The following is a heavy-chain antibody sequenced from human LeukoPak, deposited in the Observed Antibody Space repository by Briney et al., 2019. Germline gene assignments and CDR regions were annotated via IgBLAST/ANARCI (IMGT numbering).Heavy chain of an antibody. CDR3: AREVRSCSSTSCSIWFDP. V-gene: IGHV3-13*01. J-gene: IGHJ5*02. CDR1: GFTFSSYD. CDR2: IGTAGDT. Sequence: PGGSLRLSCAASGFTFSSYDMHWVRQATGKGLEWVSAIGTAGDTYYPGSVKGRFTISRENAKISLYLQMNSLRAGDTAVYYCAREVRSCSSTSCSIWFDPWGQGTLVTVSS. D-gene: IGHD2-2*01.